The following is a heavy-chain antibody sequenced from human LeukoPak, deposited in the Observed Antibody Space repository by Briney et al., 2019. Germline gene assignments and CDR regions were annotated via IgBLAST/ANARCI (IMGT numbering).Heavy chain of an antibody. CDR1: GYTFTSYA. D-gene: IGHD4-17*01. V-gene: IGHV1-3*01. Sequence: ASVKVSCKASGYTFTSYAMHWVRQAPGQRLEWMGWINAGNGNTKYSQKFQGRVTITRDTSASTAYMELSSLRSEDTAVYYCASLYGDETYFDYWGQGTLVTVSS. CDR2: INAGNGNT. CDR3: ASLYGDETYFDY. J-gene: IGHJ4*02.